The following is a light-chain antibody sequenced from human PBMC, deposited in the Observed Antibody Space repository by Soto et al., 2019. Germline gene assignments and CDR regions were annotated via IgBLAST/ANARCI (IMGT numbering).Light chain of an antibody. CDR3: QQSYSTPQT. CDR1: QNIDNK. CDR2: DAS. V-gene: IGKV3-15*01. J-gene: IGKJ1*01. Sequence: EIVMTQSPATLSVSPGERATLSCRASQNIDNKLVWYQQKPGQVPRLLIYDASTRATGIPARFSGSGSGTEFTLTISSLQSEDFATYYCQQSYSTPQTFGQGTKVEIK.